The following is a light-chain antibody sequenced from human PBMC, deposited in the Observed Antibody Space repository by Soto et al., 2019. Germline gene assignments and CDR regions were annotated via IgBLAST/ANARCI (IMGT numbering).Light chain of an antibody. CDR1: YSDVGGYNY. V-gene: IGLV2-14*03. CDR2: DVS. Sequence: QSALTQPASVSGSPGQSITISCTGTYSDVGGYNYVSWHQQHPGKAPKLMIYDVSHRPSGGSNRFSGSKSGNTASLTISGLQAEDEADYYFSSFRTSGILVFGGGTRLTVL. J-gene: IGLJ2*01. CDR3: SSFRTSGILV.